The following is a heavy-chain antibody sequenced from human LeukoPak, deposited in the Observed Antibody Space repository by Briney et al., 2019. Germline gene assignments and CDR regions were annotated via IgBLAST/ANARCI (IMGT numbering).Heavy chain of an antibody. CDR2: IRYDGSNK. CDR3: ARDGADNSGYYFGSL. Sequence: GGSLRLSCAASGFTFSSYAMHWVRQAPGKWLEWVTFIRYDGSNKYYADSVKGRFTISRDNSKNTLYLQMNGLRVEDTAVYYCARDGADNSGYYFGSLWGQGTMVTVSS. V-gene: IGHV3-30*02. J-gene: IGHJ3*01. CDR1: GFTFSSYA. D-gene: IGHD3-22*01.